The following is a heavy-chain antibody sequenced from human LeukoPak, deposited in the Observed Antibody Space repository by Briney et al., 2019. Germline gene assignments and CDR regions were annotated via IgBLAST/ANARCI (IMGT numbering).Heavy chain of an antibody. J-gene: IGHJ4*02. D-gene: IGHD4-11*01. Sequence: GGSLRLSCAASGFVFSSNSMIWVRQAPGKGLEWVSYISSSSSTIYYADSVKGRFTISRDNAKNSLYLQMNSLRAEDTALYYCATSGYSNIDCWGQGTLVTVSS. V-gene: IGHV3-48*04. CDR3: ATSGYSNIDC. CDR1: GFVFSSNS. CDR2: ISSSSSTI.